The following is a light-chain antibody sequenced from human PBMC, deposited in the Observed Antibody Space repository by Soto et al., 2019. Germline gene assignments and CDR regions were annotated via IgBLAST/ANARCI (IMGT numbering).Light chain of an antibody. CDR3: SSYTGGTTYWI. CDR1: SSDIGAYNY. Sequence: QSALTQPASVSGSPGQSISISCTGTSSDIGAYNYVSWYQQHPGKAHKLIIFEVSNRPSGVSNRFSGSKSGNTASLTISGLQPEDEADYHCSSYTGGTTYWIFGGGTKRTVL. CDR2: EVS. J-gene: IGLJ2*01. V-gene: IGLV2-14*03.